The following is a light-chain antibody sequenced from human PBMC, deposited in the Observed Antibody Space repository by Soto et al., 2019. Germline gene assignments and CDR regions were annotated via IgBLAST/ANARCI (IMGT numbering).Light chain of an antibody. Sequence: DIQMTQSPSTLSSSVGDRVTITCRASQSISSWLAWYQQKPGKAPKLLIYKASSLESAAPSRFSGSGSGTEFTLTISSLQPDDFATYYCQQYSSFPLTFGGGTKVDIK. CDR3: QQYSSFPLT. CDR1: QSISSW. CDR2: KAS. J-gene: IGKJ4*01. V-gene: IGKV1-5*03.